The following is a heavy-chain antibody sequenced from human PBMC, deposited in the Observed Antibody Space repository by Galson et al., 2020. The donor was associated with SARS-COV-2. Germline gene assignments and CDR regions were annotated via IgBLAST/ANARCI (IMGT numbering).Heavy chain of an antibody. CDR2: IYYSGST. D-gene: IGHD3-10*01. CDR3: AREGAVRYYYGSGSYNGMDV. Sequence: SANLSLTCTVSGGSISSGDYYWSWIRQPPGKGLEWIGYIYYSGSTYYNPSLKSRVTISVDTSKNQFSLKLSSVTAADTAVYYCAREGAVRYYYGSGSYNGMDVWGQGTTVTVSS. CDR1: GGSISSGDYY. V-gene: IGHV4-30-4*01. J-gene: IGHJ6*02.